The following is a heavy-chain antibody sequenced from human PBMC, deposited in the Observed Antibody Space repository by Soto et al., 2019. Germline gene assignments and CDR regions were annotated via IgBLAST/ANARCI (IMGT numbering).Heavy chain of an antibody. CDR3: ATLGSGSYDY. J-gene: IGHJ4*01. V-gene: IGHV1-69*02. D-gene: IGHD1-26*01. CDR1: GGTFSSYI. CDR2: ISPTVGIP. Sequence: QVHLAQSGAEVKKPGSSVKVSCKASGGTFSSYIISWVRQAPGQGLEWMGRISPTVGIPNYAQKFQGRVTITADRSTSTAYMELSSLRSEDTAIYYCATLGSGSYDYWGHGTLVTVSS.